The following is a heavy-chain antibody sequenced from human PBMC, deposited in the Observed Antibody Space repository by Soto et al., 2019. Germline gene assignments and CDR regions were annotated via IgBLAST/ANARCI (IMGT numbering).Heavy chain of an antibody. CDR1: GGTFSSYA. V-gene: IGHV1-69*13. Sequence: ASVKVSCKASGGTFSSYAISWVRQAPGQGLEWMGGIIPIFGTANYAQKFQGRVTITADESTSTAYMELSGLRSEDTAVYYCARDLRDSSGYRLDYWGQGTLVTVSS. CDR3: ARDLRDSSGYRLDY. CDR2: IIPIFGTA. D-gene: IGHD3-22*01. J-gene: IGHJ4*02.